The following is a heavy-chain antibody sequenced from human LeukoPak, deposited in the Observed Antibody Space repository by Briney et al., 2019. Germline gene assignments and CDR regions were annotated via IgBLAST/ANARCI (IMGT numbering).Heavy chain of an antibody. V-gene: IGHV3-7*01. CDR2: IEQDGSDK. Sequence: GGSLRLSCAASGFIFSNYWMSWVRQAPGKGLEWMANIEQDGSDKYYVDSVKGRFTISRDNAKNSLFLQMNSLRAEDTAVYFCAKSTRAVMAMMDVWGKGTTVTVSS. D-gene: IGHD3-16*01. CDR1: GFIFSNYW. J-gene: IGHJ6*04. CDR3: AKSTRAVMAMMDV.